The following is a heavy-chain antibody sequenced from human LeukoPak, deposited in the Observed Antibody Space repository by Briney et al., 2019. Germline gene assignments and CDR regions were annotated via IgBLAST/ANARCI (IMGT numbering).Heavy chain of an antibody. J-gene: IGHJ3*02. V-gene: IGHV3-15*01. CDR2: IKSKTDGGTT. Sequence: KPGGSLRLSCAASGFTFSAYSMNWVRQAPGKGLEWVGRIKSKTDGGTTDYAAPVKGRLNISRDDSKNTLYLQMNSLKTEDTAVYYCTTDPIVVITSGAFDIWGHGTMVTVSS. CDR1: GFTFSAYS. CDR3: TTDPIVVITSGAFDI. D-gene: IGHD3-22*01.